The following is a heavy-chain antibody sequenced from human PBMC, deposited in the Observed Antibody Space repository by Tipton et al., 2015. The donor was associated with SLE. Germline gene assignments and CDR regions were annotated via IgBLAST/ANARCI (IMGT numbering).Heavy chain of an antibody. J-gene: IGHJ1*01. V-gene: IGHV4-39*07. CDR3: ARYYYDSSGYYPAEYFQH. CDR2: IYYSETT. CDR1: GDSVSSSRYY. D-gene: IGHD3-22*01. Sequence: TLSLTCSVSGDSVSSSRYYWAWIRQPPGKGLKWIGTIYYSETTYYNPSLKSRVTISVDTSKNQFSLKLSSVTAADTAVYYCARYYYDSSGYYPAEYFQHWGQGTLVTVSS.